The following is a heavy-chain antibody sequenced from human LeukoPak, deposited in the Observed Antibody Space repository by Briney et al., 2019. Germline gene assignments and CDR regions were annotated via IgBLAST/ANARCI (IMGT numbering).Heavy chain of an antibody. Sequence: KASETLSLTCAVSGYHYWIWIRQPPGKGLEWIGEILHTGSTNYNPSFKSRVSISIDTSKNQFSLRLTSVTAADTAVYYCARGPAAVHPWGQGTLVTVSS. J-gene: IGHJ5*02. CDR1: GYHY. CDR2: ILHTGST. D-gene: IGHD6-13*01. CDR3: ARGPAAVHP. V-gene: IGHV4-34*12.